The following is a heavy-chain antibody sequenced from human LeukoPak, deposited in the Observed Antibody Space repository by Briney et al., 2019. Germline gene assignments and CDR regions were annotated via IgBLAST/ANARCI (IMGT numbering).Heavy chain of an antibody. V-gene: IGHV4-34*01. J-gene: IGHJ4*02. CDR3: ARGLTMPQRPFDY. Sequence: SETLSLTCAVYGGSLSGYYWSWIRQPPGKGLEWIGEINHSGSTNYNPSLKSRVTISVDTSKNQFSLKLSSVTAADTAVYYCARGLTMPQRPFDYWGQGTLVTVSS. D-gene: IGHD1-1*01. CDR2: INHSGST. CDR1: GGSLSGYY.